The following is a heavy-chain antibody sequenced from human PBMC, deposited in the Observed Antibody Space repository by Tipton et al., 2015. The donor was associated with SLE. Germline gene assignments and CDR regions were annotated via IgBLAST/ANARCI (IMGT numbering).Heavy chain of an antibody. V-gene: IGHV3-21*01. CDR1: GFTFSSYS. J-gene: IGHJ4*02. Sequence: SLRLSCAASGFTFSSYSMNWVRQAPGKGLEWVSSISSSRSYIYYADSVKGRFTISRDNAKNSLYLQMNSLRAEDTAVYYCARLSSPAVYGSGSYIDYWGQGTLVTVSS. CDR3: ARLSSPAVYGSGSYIDY. CDR2: ISSSRSYI. D-gene: IGHD3-10*01.